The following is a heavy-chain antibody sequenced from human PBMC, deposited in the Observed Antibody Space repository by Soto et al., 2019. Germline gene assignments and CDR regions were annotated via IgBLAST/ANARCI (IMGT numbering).Heavy chain of an antibody. Sequence: QVQLVQSGAEVKKPGASVKVSCKASGYTFTSYGISWVRPAPGQGLEWMGWLSAYNGNTNYAQKLKGRVTLTTDRTTSTGYMELRSLRSDEAAVYYCARGPTCVDCWGQGTLVTVSS. CDR1: GYTFTSYG. CDR3: ARGPTCVDC. J-gene: IGHJ4*02. V-gene: IGHV1-18*01. CDR2: LSAYNGNT.